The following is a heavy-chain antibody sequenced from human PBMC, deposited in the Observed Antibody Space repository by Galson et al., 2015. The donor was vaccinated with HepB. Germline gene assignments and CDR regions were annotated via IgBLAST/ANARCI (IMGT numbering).Heavy chain of an antibody. D-gene: IGHD6-13*01. CDR2: ISGSGGST. CDR1: GFTFSSYA. J-gene: IGHJ6*02. CDR3: AKFEIAAAGYYYGMDV. V-gene: IGHV3-23*01. Sequence: SLRLSCAASGFTFSSYAMSWVRQAPGKGLEWVSGISGSGGSTSDADSVKGRFTISRDNSKNTLYLQMNSLRAEDTAVYYCAKFEIAAAGYYYGMDVWGQGTTVTVSS.